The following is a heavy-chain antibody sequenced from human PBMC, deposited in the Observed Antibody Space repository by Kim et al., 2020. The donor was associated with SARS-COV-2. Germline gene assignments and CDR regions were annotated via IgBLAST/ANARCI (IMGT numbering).Heavy chain of an antibody. V-gene: IGHV4-34*01. CDR1: GGSFSGYY. J-gene: IGHJ3*02. Sequence: SETLSLTCAVYGGSFSGYYWSWIRQPPGKGLEWIGEINHSGSTNYNPSLKSRVTISVDTSKNQFSLKLSSVTAADTAVYYCARGHGELTYYYDSSGSPSAFDIWGQGTMVTVSS. CDR2: INHSGST. CDR3: ARGHGELTYYYDSSGSPSAFDI. D-gene: IGHD3-22*01.